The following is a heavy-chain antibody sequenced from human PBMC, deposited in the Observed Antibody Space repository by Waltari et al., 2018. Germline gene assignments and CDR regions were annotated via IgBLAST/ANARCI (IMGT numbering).Heavy chain of an antibody. CDR3: ARGLNWFDP. CDR2: INQEGIEN. J-gene: IGHJ5*02. Sequence: EVQLVESGGGLVQPGGSLRLSCAASGFTFRSYWMSWVRQAPGKGLEWVANINQEGIENYYVDSVKGRFTISRDNAKNSLYLQMNSLRAEDTAVYYCARGLNWFDPWGQGTLVTVSA. V-gene: IGHV3-7*01. CDR1: GFTFRSYW.